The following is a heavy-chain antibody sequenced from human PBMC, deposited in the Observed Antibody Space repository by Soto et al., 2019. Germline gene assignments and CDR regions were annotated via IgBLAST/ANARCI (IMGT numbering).Heavy chain of an antibody. D-gene: IGHD4-17*01. V-gene: IGHV3-23*01. CDR1: GFIFSDYV. J-gene: IGHJ4*02. CDR2: ISGSGDDT. CDR3: AQLDYGDLFDY. Sequence: EVQLLESGGGLVQPGASLRLSCAASGFIFSDYVMAWVRQTPGKGLEWVSKISGSGDDTEYAASVKGRFSISRDNSKNTLYLQMNSLRAEDTAVYSCAQLDYGDLFDYWGRGTLVTVSS.